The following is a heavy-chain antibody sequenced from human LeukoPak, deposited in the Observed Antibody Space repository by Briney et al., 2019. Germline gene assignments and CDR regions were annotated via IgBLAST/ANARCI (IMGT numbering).Heavy chain of an antibody. V-gene: IGHV3-64*01. D-gene: IGHD3-22*01. J-gene: IGHJ4*02. CDR3: ARIVRGYYELRGYFDY. Sequence: GGSLRLSCAASGFIFSNYAMHWVHQAPGKGLQYVSAISSNGGGTYYANSVRGRFTISRDNSKNTLYLQMGSLRAEDMAVYYCARIVRGYYELRGYFDYWGQGTLVTVSS. CDR2: ISSNGGGT. CDR1: GFIFSNYA.